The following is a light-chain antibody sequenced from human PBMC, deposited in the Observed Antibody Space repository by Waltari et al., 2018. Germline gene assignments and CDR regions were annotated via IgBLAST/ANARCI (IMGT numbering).Light chain of an antibody. Sequence: DIQMTQSPSTLYASVGDRVTISCRASQSGGTWLAWYQQKPGKAPKLLIYMASSLESGVPSRFSGSGSGAEFTLTISSLQPDDFATYSCQQYSSFSTFGQGTKVDI. CDR1: QSGGTW. V-gene: IGKV1-5*03. CDR3: QQYSSFST. CDR2: MAS. J-gene: IGKJ2*01.